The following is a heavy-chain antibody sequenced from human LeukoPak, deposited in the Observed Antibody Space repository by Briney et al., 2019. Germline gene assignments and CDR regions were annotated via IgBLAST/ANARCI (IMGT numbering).Heavy chain of an antibody. CDR1: GFTFSSYA. Sequence: PGGSLRLSCAASGFTFSSYAIHWVRQAPGKGLEWVAVISYDGSNKYDADSVKGRFTISRDNSKNTLYLQMNSLRAEDTAVYYCARDLSGSTTGYFDYWGQGTLVTVSS. V-gene: IGHV3-30-3*01. D-gene: IGHD3-10*01. CDR3: ARDLSGSTTGYFDY. CDR2: ISYDGSNK. J-gene: IGHJ4*02.